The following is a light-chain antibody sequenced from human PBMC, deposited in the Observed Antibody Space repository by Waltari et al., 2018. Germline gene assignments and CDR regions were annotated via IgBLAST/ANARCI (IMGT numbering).Light chain of an antibody. J-gene: IGLJ3*02. CDR2: DVN. V-gene: IGLV2-11*01. CDR1: RNDVGAYNY. Sequence: QSALTQPRSVSGSPGQSVTISCTGTRNDVGAYNYVPWHQQRPGKAPKLMIYDVNKRPSGVPDRFSASKSGNTASLTISGLQSEDESDYYCCSYTGTYTHWVFGGGTKLTVL. CDR3: CSYTGTYTHWV.